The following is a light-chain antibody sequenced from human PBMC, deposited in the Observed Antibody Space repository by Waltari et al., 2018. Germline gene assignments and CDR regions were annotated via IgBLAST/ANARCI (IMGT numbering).Light chain of an antibody. V-gene: IGLV2-8*01. J-gene: IGLJ2*01. CDR2: DVN. CDR3: SSYAGSSNFVV. Sequence: QSALTQPPSASGSPGQSVTLSCTGTSGDVGGYNYVSWYQQYPGKAPKLLIYDVNARPSGVPARFSGSKSDNTASLTVSGLQDEDEADYYCSSYAGSSNFVVFGGGTKVTVL. CDR1: SGDVGGYNY.